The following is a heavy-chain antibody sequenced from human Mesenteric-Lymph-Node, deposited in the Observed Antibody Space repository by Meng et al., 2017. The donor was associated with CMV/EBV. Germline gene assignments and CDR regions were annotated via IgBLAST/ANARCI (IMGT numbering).Heavy chain of an antibody. CDR3: AREGRGGG. CDR1: GYAFTDFY. V-gene: IGHV1-2*06. J-gene: IGHJ4*02. CDR2: INPDSGDT. D-gene: IGHD3-10*01. Sequence: ASVKVSCKTSGYAFTDFYLHWVRQAPGQGLEWMARINPDSGDTNYAQKFQGRVTMTRDTSISTAYMELSRLRSDDTAVYYCAREGRGGGWGQGTLVTVSS.